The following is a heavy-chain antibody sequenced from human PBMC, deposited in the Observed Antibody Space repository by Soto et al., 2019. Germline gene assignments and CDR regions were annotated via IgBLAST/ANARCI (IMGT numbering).Heavy chain of an antibody. CDR3: ARDRGYSYGYFDY. J-gene: IGHJ4*02. V-gene: IGHV4-59*01. CDR2: IYYSGST. CDR1: GGSISSYY. D-gene: IGHD5-18*01. Sequence: SETLSLTCTVSGGSISSYYWSWIRQPPGKGLEWIGYIYYSGSTNYNPSLKSRVTISVDTSKNQFSLKLSSVTAADTAVYYCARDRGYSYGYFDYWGQGTLVTVSS.